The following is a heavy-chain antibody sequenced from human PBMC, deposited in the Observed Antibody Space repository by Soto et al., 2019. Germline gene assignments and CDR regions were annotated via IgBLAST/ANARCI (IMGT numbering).Heavy chain of an antibody. D-gene: IGHD6-6*01. J-gene: IGHJ4*01. V-gene: IGHV3-23*01. Sequence: PGGSLRLSCAASGFTFISYAMSWVRQALGKWLEWVSAISGSGGSTYYADSVKGRFTISRDNSKNTLYLQMNSLRAEDTAVYYCAKTRPGQLGQRYFDYWGHGNLVTVSS. CDR3: AKTRPGQLGQRYFDY. CDR1: GFTFISYA. CDR2: ISGSGGST.